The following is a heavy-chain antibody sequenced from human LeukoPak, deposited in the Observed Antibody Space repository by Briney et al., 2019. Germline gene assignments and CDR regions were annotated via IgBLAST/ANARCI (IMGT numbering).Heavy chain of an antibody. Sequence: PGGSLRLSCAASGFTFSRYGMHWVRQTPGKGLEWVSSISSSSSYIYYADSVKGRFTISRDNAKNSLYLQMNSLRAEDTAVYYCARVTMVRGVIIFNYYYYMDVWGKGTTVTVSS. CDR3: ARVTMVRGVIIFNYYYYMDV. CDR1: GFTFSRYG. D-gene: IGHD3-10*01. CDR2: ISSSSSYI. J-gene: IGHJ6*03. V-gene: IGHV3-21*01.